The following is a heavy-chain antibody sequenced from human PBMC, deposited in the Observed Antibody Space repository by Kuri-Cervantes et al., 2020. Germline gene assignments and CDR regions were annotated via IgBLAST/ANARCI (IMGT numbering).Heavy chain of an antibody. Sequence: GESLKISCAASEFTFSSYGMHWVRQAPGKGLEWVAVISYDGSNKYYADSVKGRFTISRDNSKNTLYLQMNSLRAEDTAVYYCATQYYYDSSGYYDDAFDIWGQGTMVTVSS. CDR2: ISYDGSNK. CDR1: EFTFSSYG. J-gene: IGHJ3*02. D-gene: IGHD3-22*01. CDR3: ATQYYYDSSGYYDDAFDI. V-gene: IGHV3-30*19.